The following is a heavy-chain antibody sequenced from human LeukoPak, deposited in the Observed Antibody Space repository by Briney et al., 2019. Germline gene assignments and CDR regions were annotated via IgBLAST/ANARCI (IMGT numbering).Heavy chain of an antibody. D-gene: IGHD5-18*01. J-gene: IGHJ4*02. CDR1: GGSFSNYY. CDR3: ARLRVRGYGYGPWEGPTWVDY. CDR2: MYYSGST. Sequence: SETLSLTCAVYGGSFSNYYWGWIRQPPGKGLEWIGSMYYSGSTYSNPSLKSRVTISVDTSKNQFSLRLSSVTAADTAVYYCARLRVRGYGYGPWEGPTWVDYWGQGTLVTVSS. V-gene: IGHV4-39*07.